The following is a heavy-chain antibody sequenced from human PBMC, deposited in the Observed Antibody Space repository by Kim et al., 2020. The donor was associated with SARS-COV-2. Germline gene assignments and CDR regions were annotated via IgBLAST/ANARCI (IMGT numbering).Heavy chain of an antibody. CDR3: ARPLGKGPGIDY. Sequence: GGSLRLSCAASGFTFSSYWMSWVRQAPGKGLEWVANIKQDGSEKDYMDSVKGRFTISRDNAKNSLFLQMNSLRAEDTAVYYCARPLGKGPGIDYWGQGTLVTVSS. CDR2: IKQDGSEK. J-gene: IGHJ4*02. CDR1: GFTFSSYW. D-gene: IGHD3-10*01. V-gene: IGHV3-7*03.